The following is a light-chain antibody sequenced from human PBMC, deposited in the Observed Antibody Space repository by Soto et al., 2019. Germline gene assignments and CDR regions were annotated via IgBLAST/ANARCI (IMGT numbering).Light chain of an antibody. CDR2: EVS. Sequence: QSVLTQPASVSGSPGQSIAISCTGSSSDVGIYNYVSWYQQHPGKVPKLIIYEVSNRPLGVSNRFSGSKSGNTASLTISGLQAEDEADYYCGSYTTSSTRVFGTGTKVTVL. V-gene: IGLV2-14*01. J-gene: IGLJ1*01. CDR3: GSYTTSSTRV. CDR1: SSDVGIYNY.